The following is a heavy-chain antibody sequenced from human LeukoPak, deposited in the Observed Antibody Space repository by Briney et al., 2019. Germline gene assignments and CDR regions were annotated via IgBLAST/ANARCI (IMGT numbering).Heavy chain of an antibody. CDR3: AKNLETTRYFFDY. CDR1: EFTFSSYA. CDR2: ISGSGGST. D-gene: IGHD1-7*01. Sequence: GGSLRLSCAASEFTFSSYAMNWVRQAPGKGLEWVSAISGSGGSTYYADSVKGRFTISRDNAKNTLYVQMNSLRAEDTAVYYCAKNLETTRYFFDYWGQGMLVTVSS. J-gene: IGHJ4*02. V-gene: IGHV3-23*01.